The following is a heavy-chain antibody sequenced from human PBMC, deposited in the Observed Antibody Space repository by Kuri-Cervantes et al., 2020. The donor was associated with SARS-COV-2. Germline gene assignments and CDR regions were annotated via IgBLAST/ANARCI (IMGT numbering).Heavy chain of an antibody. CDR1: GFTFSSYW. Sequence: GESLKISCAASGFTFSSYWMSWVRQAPGKGLEWVAVISYDGSNKYYADSVKGRFTISRDNSKNTLYLQMNSLRAEDTAVYYCARVTGGYCSSTSCSPPNYYYYMDVWGKGTTVTVSS. D-gene: IGHD2-2*01. J-gene: IGHJ6*03. V-gene: IGHV3-30-3*01. CDR2: ISYDGSNK. CDR3: ARVTGGYCSSTSCSPPNYYYYMDV.